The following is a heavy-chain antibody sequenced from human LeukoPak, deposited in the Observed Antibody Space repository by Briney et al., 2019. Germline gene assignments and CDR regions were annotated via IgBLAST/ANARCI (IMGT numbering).Heavy chain of an antibody. Sequence: ASVKVSCKASGYTFTSYGISWVRQAPGQGLEWMGWISAYNGNTNYAQKLQGRVTMTTDTSTSTAYMELRSLRSDDTAVYYCARDYYDSSGYYYVTPFDYWGQGTLVTVSS. CDR1: GYTFTSYG. CDR2: ISAYNGNT. CDR3: ARDYYDSSGYYYVTPFDY. D-gene: IGHD3-22*01. V-gene: IGHV1-18*01. J-gene: IGHJ4*02.